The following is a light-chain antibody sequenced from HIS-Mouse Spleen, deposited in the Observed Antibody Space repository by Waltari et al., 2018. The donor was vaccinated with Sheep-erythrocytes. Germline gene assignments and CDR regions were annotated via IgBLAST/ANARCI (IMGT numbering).Light chain of an antibody. Sequence: DIQMTQSPSSLSASVGDRVTITCQASQDISHYLNWYQQKLGKAPKLLIYDASNLETRVPSRFSGSGSGTDFTFTISSLQPEDIATYYCQQYDNLPLTFGGGTKVEIK. J-gene: IGKJ4*01. V-gene: IGKV1-33*01. CDR3: QQYDNLPLT. CDR1: QDISHY. CDR2: DAS.